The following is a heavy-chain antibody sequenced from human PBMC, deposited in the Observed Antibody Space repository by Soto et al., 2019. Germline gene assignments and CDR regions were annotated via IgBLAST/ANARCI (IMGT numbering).Heavy chain of an antibody. CDR3: VRQGPSVLTKAYFDY. J-gene: IGHJ4*02. CDR1: GGSVSNCNYY. V-gene: IGHV4-39*01. D-gene: IGHD2-8*01. Sequence: KPSETLSLTCTVSGGSVSNCNYYWGWIRQSPGQGLEWSGSVYYRGRSYSKSSVKSRLTISVDTSKNQFSLNLNSVTASDTAVYYSVRQGPSVLTKAYFDYWGTGALVTAPQ. CDR2: VYYRGRS.